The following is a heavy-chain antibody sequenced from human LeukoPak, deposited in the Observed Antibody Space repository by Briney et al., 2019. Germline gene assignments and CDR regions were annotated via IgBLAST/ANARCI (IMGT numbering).Heavy chain of an antibody. Sequence: GGSLRLSCAASGFTFSSHGMNWVRQAPGKGLEWVSGISPSGGITYYTDSVKGRFTISRDNSKNTQSLQMNSLRAEDTAVYYCAKQVAVAGTRDRPYYFDYWGQGTLVTVSS. V-gene: IGHV3-23*01. CDR1: GFTFSSHG. J-gene: IGHJ4*02. CDR3: AKQVAVAGTRDRPYYFDY. D-gene: IGHD6-19*01. CDR2: ISPSGGIT.